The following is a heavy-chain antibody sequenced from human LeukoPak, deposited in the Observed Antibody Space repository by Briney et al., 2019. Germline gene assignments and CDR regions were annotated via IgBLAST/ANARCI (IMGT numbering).Heavy chain of an antibody. CDR3: ARDRDYGGNSIWYFDL. D-gene: IGHD4-23*01. CDR2: IYYRGST. J-gene: IGHJ2*01. CDR1: GGSISSYY. V-gene: IGHV4-59*01. Sequence: SETLSLTCTVSGGSISSYYWSWIRQPPGKGLEWIGYIYYRGSTNYNPSLKSRVTISVDTSKNQFSLKLSSVTAADTAVYFCARDRDYGGNSIWYFDLWGRGTLVTVSS.